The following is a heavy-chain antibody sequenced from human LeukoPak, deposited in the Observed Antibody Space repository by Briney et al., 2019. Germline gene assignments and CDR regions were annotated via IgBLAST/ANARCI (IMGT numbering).Heavy chain of an antibody. CDR1: GFTFSSYW. J-gene: IGHJ4*02. CDR2: ISGGDGNT. V-gene: IGHV3-23*01. CDR3: ARTGGGSGY. Sequence: GGSLRLSCAASGFTFSSYWMRWVRQAPGKGLEWVSGISGGDGNTYYADSVKGRFTISRDNSKNTLYLQMNSLRAEDTAVYYCARTGGGSGYWGQGTLVTVSS. D-gene: IGHD2-15*01.